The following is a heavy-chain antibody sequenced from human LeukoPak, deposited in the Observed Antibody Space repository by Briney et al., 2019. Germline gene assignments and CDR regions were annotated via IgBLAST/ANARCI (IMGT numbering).Heavy chain of an antibody. CDR1: GGSISSSNW. D-gene: IGHD3-22*01. V-gene: IGHV4-4*02. Sequence: PSETLSLTCAVSGGSISSSNWWSWVRQPPGKGLEWIGYIDHSGSTNYNPSLKSRVSISSDTSKNQFSLKLSSVTAADTAVYYCARVTGYMIEDYFDYWGQGTLVTVFS. CDR2: IDHSGST. J-gene: IGHJ4*02. CDR3: ARVTGYMIEDYFDY.